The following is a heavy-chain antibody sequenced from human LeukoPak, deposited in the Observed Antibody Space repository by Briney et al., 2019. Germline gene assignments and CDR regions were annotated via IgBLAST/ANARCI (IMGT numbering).Heavy chain of an antibody. Sequence: SETLSLTCAVYGGSFSGYYWSWIRQPPGKGLEWIGEINHSGSTNYNPSLKSRVTISVDTSKNQFSLKLSSVTAADTAVYYCARVPSRGRWPYSNYVYYYYMDVWGKGTTVTVSS. J-gene: IGHJ6*03. CDR3: ARVPSRGRWPYSNYVYYYYMDV. V-gene: IGHV4-34*01. D-gene: IGHD4-11*01. CDR1: GGSFSGYY. CDR2: INHSGST.